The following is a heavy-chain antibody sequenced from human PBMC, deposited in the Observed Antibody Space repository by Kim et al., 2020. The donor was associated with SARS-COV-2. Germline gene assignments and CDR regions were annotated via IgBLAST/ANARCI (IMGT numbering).Heavy chain of an antibody. CDR1: GFTFSSYS. CDR2: ISSSSSYI. D-gene: IGHD4-4*01. J-gene: IGHJ6*02. CDR3: ARDMTTVNAYYYYGMHV. Sequence: GGSLRLSCAASGFTFSSYSMNWVRQAPGKGLEWVSSISSSSSYIYYADSVKGRFTISRDNAKNSLYLQMNSLRAEDTAVYYCARDMTTVNAYYYYGMHVWGQGTTVTVSS. V-gene: IGHV3-21*01.